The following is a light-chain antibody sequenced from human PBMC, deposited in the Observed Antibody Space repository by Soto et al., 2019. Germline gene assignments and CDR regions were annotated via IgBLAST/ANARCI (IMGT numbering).Light chain of an antibody. CDR2: EVT. Sequence: QSALTQPASVSGSPGQSITISCTGTSSDVGGYNYVSWYQQHPGKAPKLMVYEVTNRPSGVSIRFSGSKSGTSASLVISGLRSEDEAHYHCSAWDDSLSGRVFGGGTKVTVL. J-gene: IGLJ2*01. CDR3: SAWDDSLSGRV. CDR1: SSDVGGYNY. V-gene: IGLV2-14*01.